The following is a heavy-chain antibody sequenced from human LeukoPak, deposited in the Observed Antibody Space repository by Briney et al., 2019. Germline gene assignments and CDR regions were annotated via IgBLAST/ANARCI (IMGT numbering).Heavy chain of an antibody. CDR1: GGTFTTYV. CDR2: IIPIFGTA. J-gene: IGHJ3*02. CDR3: AIDQRYTSYINAFDI. V-gene: IGHV1-69*06. Sequence: SVKVSCKASGGTFTTYVISWVRQAPGQGLEWMGGIIPIFGTAKYAQKFQGRVTITADKSTSTAYMELSSLRFEDTAVYYCAIDQRYTSYINAFDIWGQGTMVTVSS. D-gene: IGHD5-18*01.